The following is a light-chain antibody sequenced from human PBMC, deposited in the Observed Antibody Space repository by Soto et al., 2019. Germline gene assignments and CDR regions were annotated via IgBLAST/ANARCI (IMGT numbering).Light chain of an antibody. CDR1: QSVSSN. J-gene: IGKJ1*01. CDR2: GAS. V-gene: IGKV3-15*01. Sequence: EIVMTQSPATLSVSPGERATLSCRASQSVSSNLAWYQQKPGQAPRLLIYGASTRATGIPARFRGSGSGTKFTSTISSLQSEDFAVYYCQQYKHWLFTLTFGRGTKVEIK. CDR3: QQYKHWLFTLT.